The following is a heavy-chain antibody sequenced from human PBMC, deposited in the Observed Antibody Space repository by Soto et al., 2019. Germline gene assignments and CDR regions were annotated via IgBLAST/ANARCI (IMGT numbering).Heavy chain of an antibody. J-gene: IGHJ4*02. V-gene: IGHV4-39*01. Sequence: ETLSLTCTVSGVSISSSSYYWGWFRQPPGKGLEWIGTIYYGGSSYSNPSLKSRVTISLDTSKNQFSLTLTSVTAADTAVYYCARHGSYWGQGTLVTVSS. CDR3: ARHGSY. CDR1: GVSISSSSYY. CDR2: IYYGGSS.